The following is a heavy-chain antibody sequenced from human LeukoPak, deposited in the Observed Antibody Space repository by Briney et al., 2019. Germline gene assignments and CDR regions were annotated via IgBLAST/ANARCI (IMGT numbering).Heavy chain of an antibody. CDR1: GFTFSSYG. CDR3: ARSTKVGSTSSFFDD. Sequence: TGRSLRLSCAASGFTFSSYGMHWVRQALGKGLEWVAVIWNDGSNKYYADSVKGRFTISRDNSKNTLYLQMNSLRAEDTAVYYCARSTKVGSTSSFFDDWGQGALVTVSS. J-gene: IGHJ4*02. D-gene: IGHD1-26*01. CDR2: IWNDGSNK. V-gene: IGHV3-33*01.